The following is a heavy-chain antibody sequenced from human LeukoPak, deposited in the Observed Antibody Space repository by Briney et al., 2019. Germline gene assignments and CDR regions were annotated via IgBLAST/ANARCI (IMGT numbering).Heavy chain of an antibody. Sequence: GGSLGLSCATSGFTLSSYRMTWVRQAPGKGLECVSFISSGSRTIYYADSVKGRFTVSKDNAKNSLFLQMNSLRDEDTAVYYCARDTGVAVAGLYDYYGLDVWGQGTTVTVSS. CDR3: ARDTGVAVAGLYDYYGLDV. V-gene: IGHV3-48*02. D-gene: IGHD6-19*01. J-gene: IGHJ6*02. CDR2: ISSGSRTI. CDR1: GFTLSSYR.